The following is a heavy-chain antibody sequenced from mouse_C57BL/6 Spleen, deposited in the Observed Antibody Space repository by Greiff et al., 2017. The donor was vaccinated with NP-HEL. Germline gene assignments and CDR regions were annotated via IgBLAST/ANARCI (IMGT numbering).Heavy chain of an antibody. D-gene: IGHD1-1*01. J-gene: IGHJ2*01. CDR2: IWSGGST. CDR3: VRDSTTVVASPFDY. Sequence: QVQLKESGPGLVQPSQSLSITCTVSGFSLTSYGVHWVRQSPGKGLEWLGVIWSGGSTDYNAAFISRLSISKDNSKSQVFFKMNSLQADDTAIYYCVRDSTTVVASPFDYWGQGTTLTVSS. V-gene: IGHV2-2*01. CDR1: GFSLTSYG.